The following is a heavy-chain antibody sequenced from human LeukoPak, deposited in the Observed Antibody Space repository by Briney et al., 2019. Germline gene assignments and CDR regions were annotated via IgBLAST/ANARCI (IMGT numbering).Heavy chain of an antibody. CDR2: IKGKTDGETT. Sequence: PGGSLRLSCTASGISFSNAWMSWVRQAPGGGLEWGGRIKGKTDGETTDYAAPVKGRFTISRDDSKNTVYLQMNSLKTEDTAVYYCTTDYGEYCSGTTCYKGSWGQGTLVTVSS. CDR1: GISFSNAW. D-gene: IGHD2-2*02. CDR3: TTDYGEYCSGTTCYKGS. J-gene: IGHJ5*02. V-gene: IGHV3-15*01.